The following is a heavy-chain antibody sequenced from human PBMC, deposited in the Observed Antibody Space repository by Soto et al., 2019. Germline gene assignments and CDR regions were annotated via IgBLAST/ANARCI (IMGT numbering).Heavy chain of an antibody. CDR3: ARSLPAAAAGNW. V-gene: IGHV1-18*01. CDR2: ISAYNGNT. Sequence: ASVTVSCKASVYTFTSYGISWVRQAPGQGLEWMGWISAYNGNTNYAQKLQGRVTMTTDTSTSTAYMELRSLRSDDTAVYYCARSLPAAAAGNWWGQGTLVTVSS. D-gene: IGHD6-13*01. J-gene: IGHJ4*02. CDR1: VYTFTSYG.